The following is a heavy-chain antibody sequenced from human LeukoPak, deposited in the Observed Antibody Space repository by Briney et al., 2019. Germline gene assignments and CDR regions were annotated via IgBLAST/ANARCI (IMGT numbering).Heavy chain of an antibody. V-gene: IGHV3-9*01. CDR1: GFTFDDYA. J-gene: IGHJ6*03. CDR2: ISWNSGSI. Sequence: GRSLRLSCAASGFTFDDYAMHWVRQAPGKGLEWVSGISWNSGSIGYADSVKGRFAISRDNAKNSLYLQMNSLRAEDTALYYCAKDSTVSPFYYYYMDVWGKGTTVTVSS. D-gene: IGHD4-17*01. CDR3: AKDSTVSPFYYYYMDV.